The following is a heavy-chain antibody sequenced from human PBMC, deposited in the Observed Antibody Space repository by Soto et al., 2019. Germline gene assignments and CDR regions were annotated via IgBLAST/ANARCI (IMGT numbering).Heavy chain of an antibody. CDR1: GGSIRSGGNS. Sequence: QVQLQESGPGLVKPSQTLSLTCTVSGGSIRSGGNSWSWIRQHSGKGLEWIGSIYYSGSTYYNPSLQSRLTISLDTSKTQFSLKLSSVTAADTAVYYCARGVLRTFDYWGQGTLVTVSS. CDR3: ARGVLRTFDY. CDR2: IYYSGST. J-gene: IGHJ4*02. V-gene: IGHV4-31*03.